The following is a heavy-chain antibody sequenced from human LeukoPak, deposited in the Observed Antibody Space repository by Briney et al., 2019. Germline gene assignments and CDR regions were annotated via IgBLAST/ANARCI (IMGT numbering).Heavy chain of an antibody. D-gene: IGHD3-3*01. CDR2: IYHSGST. J-gene: IGHJ4*02. Sequence: PSETLSLTCTVSGYSISSGYYWGWIRQPPGKGLEWIGSIYHSGSTYYNPSLKSRVTISVDTSKNQFSLKLSSVTAADTAVYYCARVSFGVVIIDYWGQGTLVTVSS. CDR1: GYSISSGYY. CDR3: ARVSFGVVIIDY. V-gene: IGHV4-38-2*02.